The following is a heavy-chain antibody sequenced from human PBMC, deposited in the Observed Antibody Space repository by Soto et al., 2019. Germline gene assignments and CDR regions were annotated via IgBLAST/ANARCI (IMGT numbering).Heavy chain of an antibody. CDR1: GFTFNSYA. CDR2: ISGSGGST. CDR3: AKSTVTYLSVGYGMDV. J-gene: IGHJ6*02. D-gene: IGHD4-17*01. Sequence: GGSMKLSCAASGFTFNSYAMSWVRQAPGKGLEWVSAISGSGGSTYYADSVKGRFTISRDNSKNTLYLQMNSLRAEDTAVYYCAKSTVTYLSVGYGMDVWGQGTTVTVSS. V-gene: IGHV3-23*01.